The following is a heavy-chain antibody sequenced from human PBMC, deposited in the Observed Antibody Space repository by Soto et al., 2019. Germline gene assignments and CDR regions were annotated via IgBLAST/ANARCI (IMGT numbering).Heavy chain of an antibody. J-gene: IGHJ5*02. CDR2: INPNSGGT. V-gene: IGHV1-2*04. Sequence: ASVKVSCKASGYTFTGYYMHWVRQAPGQGLEWMGWINPNSGGTNYAQKFQGWVTMTRDTSTSTVYMELSSLRSEDTAVYYCARDQSGYLWFDPWGQGTLVTVSS. D-gene: IGHD2-15*01. CDR1: GYTFTGYY. CDR3: ARDQSGYLWFDP.